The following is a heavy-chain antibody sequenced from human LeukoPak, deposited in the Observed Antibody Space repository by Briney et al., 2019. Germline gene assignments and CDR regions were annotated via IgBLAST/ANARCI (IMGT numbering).Heavy chain of an antibody. CDR2: INTDGSST. J-gene: IGHJ4*02. CDR3: ASIFGVVTHLDY. Sequence: GGSLRLSCAASGFTFSSYWMHWVRQAPGKGLVWVSRINTDGSSTSYADSVKGRFTISRDNAKNTLYLQMNSLRAEDTAVYYCASIFGVVTHLDYWGQGTLVTVSS. D-gene: IGHD3-3*01. V-gene: IGHV3-74*01. CDR1: GFTFSSYW.